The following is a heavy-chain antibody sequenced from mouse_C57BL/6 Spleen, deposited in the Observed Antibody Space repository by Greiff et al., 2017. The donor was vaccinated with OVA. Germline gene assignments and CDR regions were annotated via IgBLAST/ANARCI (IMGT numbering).Heavy chain of an antibody. D-gene: IGHD1-1*01. Sequence: EVKLQESGGGLVKPGGSLKLSCAASGFTFSSYAMSWVRQTPEKRLEWVATISDGGSYTYYPDNVKGRFTISRDNAKNNLYLQMSHLKSEDTAMYYCARDQGSSYVEAWFAYWGQGTLVTVSA. V-gene: IGHV5-4*01. J-gene: IGHJ3*01. CDR3: ARDQGSSYVEAWFAY. CDR2: ISDGGSYT. CDR1: GFTFSSYA.